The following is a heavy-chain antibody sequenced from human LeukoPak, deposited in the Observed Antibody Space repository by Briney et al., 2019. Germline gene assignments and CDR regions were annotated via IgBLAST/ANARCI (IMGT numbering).Heavy chain of an antibody. Sequence: GESLRLSCAASGFSFNDYWMSWVRQAPGKRLEWVAHIGRDGIHKGYVDSVEGRFTISRDNARNSVFLEMSNLRAEDSAVYFCAKYLNRAFDYWGQGSPVTVSS. J-gene: IGHJ4*02. CDR3: AKYLNRAFDY. V-gene: IGHV3-7*01. CDR2: IGRDGIHK. CDR1: GFSFNDYW. D-gene: IGHD1-14*01.